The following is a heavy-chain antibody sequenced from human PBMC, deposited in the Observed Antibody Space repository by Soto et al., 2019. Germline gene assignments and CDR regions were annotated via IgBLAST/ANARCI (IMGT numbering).Heavy chain of an antibody. Sequence: QITLKESGPTLVKPTQTLTLTCTFSGFSLSTCGVGVGWIRQPPGKALEWLALIYWDDDKRYSPSLKSRLTITKDTPKNQVVLTMTNMDPLDTATYYCAHRRPYSNSPEYFFDYWGQGTLVTVSS. J-gene: IGHJ4*02. D-gene: IGHD6-6*01. V-gene: IGHV2-5*02. CDR1: GFSLSTCGVG. CDR3: AHRRPYSNSPEYFFDY. CDR2: IYWDDDK.